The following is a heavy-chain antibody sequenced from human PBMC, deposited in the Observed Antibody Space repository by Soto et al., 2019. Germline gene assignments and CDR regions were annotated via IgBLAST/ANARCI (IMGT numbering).Heavy chain of an antibody. CDR1: GFTFSDYY. V-gene: IGHV3-11*01. D-gene: IGHD2-8*01. CDR2: ISSSGSTI. Sequence: SGGSLRLSCAASGFTFSDYYMSWIRQAPGKGLEWVSYISSSGSTIYYADSVKGRFTISRDNAKNSLYLQMNSLRAEDTAVYYCAKDPRGYCTNGVCYGGFNWFDPWGQGTLVTVSS. J-gene: IGHJ5*02. CDR3: AKDPRGYCTNGVCYGGFNWFDP.